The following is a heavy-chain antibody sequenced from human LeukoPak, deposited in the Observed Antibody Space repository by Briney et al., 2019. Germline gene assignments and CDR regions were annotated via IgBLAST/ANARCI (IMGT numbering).Heavy chain of an antibody. CDR3: ARRFGI. Sequence: SETLSLTCTVSGASISGDSISNYSGSWIRQPPGKGLEWIGYIYNSWTTNYNPSLNSRVTISIDTSKNQFSLKLRSVTAADTAVYYCARRFGIWGQGTMVTVSS. J-gene: IGHJ3*02. CDR2: IYNSWTT. D-gene: IGHD3-10*01. CDR1: GASISGDSISNYS. V-gene: IGHV4-61*01.